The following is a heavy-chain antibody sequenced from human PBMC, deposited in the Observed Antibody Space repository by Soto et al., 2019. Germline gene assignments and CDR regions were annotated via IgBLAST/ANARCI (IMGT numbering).Heavy chain of an antibody. J-gene: IGHJ4*02. CDR2: ISGSGDNT. CDR1: GFTFSNYV. V-gene: IGHV3-23*01. Sequence: GGSLRLSCAASGFTFSNYVMSWVRQAPGKGLEWVSSISGSGDNTYYADSVKGRFTISRDNSKNTLYLQMNSLRAEDTAVYYCAKERRSNLYFDYWGQGTLVTVSS. CDR3: AKERRSNLYFDY.